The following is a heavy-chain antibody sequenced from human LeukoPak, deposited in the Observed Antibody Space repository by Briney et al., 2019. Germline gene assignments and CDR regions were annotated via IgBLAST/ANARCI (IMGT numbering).Heavy chain of an antibody. CDR3: ARDPYSGSYGPYYYYYMDV. J-gene: IGHJ6*03. CDR1: GFSFSSYN. CDR2: ITSSSSYI. Sequence: GGSLRLSCAASGFSFSSYNMNWVRQAPGKGPEWVSSITSSSSYIYYADSVKGRFTISRDNAKNSLYLQMDSLRVEDTAVYYCARDPYSGSYGPYYYYYMDVWGKGTTVTISS. D-gene: IGHD1-26*01. V-gene: IGHV3-21*06.